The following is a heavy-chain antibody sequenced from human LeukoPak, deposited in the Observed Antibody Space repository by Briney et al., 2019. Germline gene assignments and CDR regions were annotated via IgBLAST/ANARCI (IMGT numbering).Heavy chain of an antibody. D-gene: IGHD3-22*01. CDR3: RKVVVIAEAVDY. Sequence: GGSLRLSCAASGFTFSNAWMSWVRQAPGKGLEWVGRIKSKTDGGTTDYAAPVKGRFTISRDDSKNTLYLQMNSLKTEDTAVYYCRKVVVIAEAVDYWGQGTLVTVSS. V-gene: IGHV3-15*01. CDR1: GFTFSNAW. J-gene: IGHJ4*02. CDR2: IKSKTDGGTT.